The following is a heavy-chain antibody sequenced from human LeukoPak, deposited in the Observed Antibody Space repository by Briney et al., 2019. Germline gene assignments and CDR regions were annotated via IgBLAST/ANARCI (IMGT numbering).Heavy chain of an antibody. V-gene: IGHV3-48*01. D-gene: IGHD3-22*01. J-gene: IGHJ4*02. CDR2: ISSSSSTI. CDR1: GFTFSSYS. Sequence: GGSLRLSCAASGFTFSSYSMNWVRQAPGKGLEWVSYISSSSSTIYYADSVKGRFTISRDNAKNSLYLQMNSLRAEDTAVYYCARDLASSGYYYFPYWGQGTLVTVSS. CDR3: ARDLASSGYYYFPY.